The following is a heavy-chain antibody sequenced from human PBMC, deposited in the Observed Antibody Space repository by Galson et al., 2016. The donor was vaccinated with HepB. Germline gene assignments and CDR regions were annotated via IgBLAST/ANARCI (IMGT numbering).Heavy chain of an antibody. J-gene: IGHJ6*02. CDR2: TYADDSDT. D-gene: IGHD3-9*01. V-gene: IGHV5-51*01. CDR1: GYTFTKYW. Sequence: QSGAEVKKPGESLNISCKGSGYTFTKYWIAWVRQMPGRGLEWMGSTYADDSDTTYSPSFQGQVTISADRSINTAYLQWSSLKASDTAMYYCARRRDILTGYGYYYGMDAWGPGTTVTVSS. CDR3: ARRRDILTGYGYYYGMDA.